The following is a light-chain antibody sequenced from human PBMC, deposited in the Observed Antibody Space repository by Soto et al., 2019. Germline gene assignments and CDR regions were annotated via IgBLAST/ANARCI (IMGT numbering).Light chain of an antibody. CDR1: QRISSW. V-gene: IGKV1-5*03. CDR3: QQYNSYPYS. CDR2: KAS. J-gene: IGKJ2*03. Sequence: DSPMTQSPSTLSASVGDRVTITCRASQRISSWVAWYQQKLGKAPKLLIYKASSLDSGVPSRFSGSGSGTDFSLTISSLQHDDYATYYCQQYNSYPYSFGQGTKLELK.